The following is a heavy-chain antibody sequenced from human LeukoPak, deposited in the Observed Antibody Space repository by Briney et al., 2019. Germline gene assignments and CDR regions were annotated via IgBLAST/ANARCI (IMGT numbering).Heavy chain of an antibody. D-gene: IGHD4-17*01. CDR2: IYYSGST. CDR3: ARIDYGDYEYYFDY. CDR1: GGSISSYY. Sequence: SETLSLTCTVSGGSISSYYWSWIRQPPGKGLEWIGHIYYSGSTNYNPSLKSRVTISVDTSKNQFSLKLSSVTAADTAVYYCARIDYGDYEYYFDYWGQGTLVTVSS. V-gene: IGHV4-59*01. J-gene: IGHJ4*02.